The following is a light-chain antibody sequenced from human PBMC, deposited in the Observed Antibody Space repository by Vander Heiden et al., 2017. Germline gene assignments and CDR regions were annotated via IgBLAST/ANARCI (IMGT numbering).Light chain of an antibody. CDR2: EVI. CDR1: SSDVGRYDL. Sequence: QSALTQPASVSGSPGQSITISCTGTSSDVGRYDLVSWYQQHPGNAPRLIIYEVITRPSGVSNRFSGSKSANTASLTISGLQAEDEADYYCCSFAVGSTYVFGTGTKVTVL. V-gene: IGLV2-23*02. CDR3: CSFAVGSTYV. J-gene: IGLJ1*01.